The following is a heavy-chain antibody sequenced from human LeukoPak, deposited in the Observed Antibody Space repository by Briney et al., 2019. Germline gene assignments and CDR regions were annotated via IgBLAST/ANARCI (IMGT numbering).Heavy chain of an antibody. V-gene: IGHV1-8*01. D-gene: IGHD3-22*01. CDR2: MNPNSGNT. CDR1: GYTFTSYD. CDR3: ARDRRHYYDSSGYPSQAFDI. Sequence: ASVKVSCKASGYTFTSYDINWVRQATGQGLEWMGWMNPNSGNTGYAQKFQGRVTMTRSTSISTAYMELSSLRSEDTAVYYCARDRRHYYDSSGYPSQAFDIWGQGTMVTVSS. J-gene: IGHJ3*02.